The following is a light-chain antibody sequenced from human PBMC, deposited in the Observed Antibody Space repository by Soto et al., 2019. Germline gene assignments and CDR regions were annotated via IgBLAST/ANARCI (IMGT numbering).Light chain of an antibody. J-gene: IGLJ2*01. V-gene: IGLV3-1*01. CDR1: NLGDKY. Sequence: SYELTQPPSVSVSPGQTASITCSGDNLGDKYACWYQQKPGQSPVLVIYQDSKRPSGIPERFSGSNSGNTATLTISGTQAMDEADYYCQAWDSSTVVFGGRTKVTVL. CDR2: QDS. CDR3: QAWDSSTVV.